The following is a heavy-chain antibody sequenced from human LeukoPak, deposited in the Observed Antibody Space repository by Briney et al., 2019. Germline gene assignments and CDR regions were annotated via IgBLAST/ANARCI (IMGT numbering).Heavy chain of an antibody. CDR3: ARYRFWSGTYNCDY. Sequence: SETLSLTCTVSGGSISSYYWSWIRQPPGKGLEWIGYIYYSGSTNYNPSLKSRVTISVDTSKNQFSLKLSSVTAADTAVYYCARYRFWSGTYNCDYWGQGTLVTVSS. CDR2: IYYSGST. V-gene: IGHV4-59*08. J-gene: IGHJ4*02. CDR1: GGSISSYY. D-gene: IGHD3-3*01.